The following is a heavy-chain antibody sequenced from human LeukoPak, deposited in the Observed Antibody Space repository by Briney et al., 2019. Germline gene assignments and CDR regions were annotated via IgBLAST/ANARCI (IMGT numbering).Heavy chain of an antibody. D-gene: IGHD3-3*01. CDR1: GFTFSNYG. V-gene: IGHV3-72*01. Sequence: GRSLRLSCAASGFTFSNYGMHWVRQAPGKGLEWVGRITNKPKSYNTEYAASVKGRFTISRDDSKNSLYLQMNSLKTEDTAVYYCARGFHYDFWSGSYYFDYWGQGTLVTVSS. CDR3: ARGFHYDFWSGSYYFDY. J-gene: IGHJ4*02. CDR2: ITNKPKSYNT.